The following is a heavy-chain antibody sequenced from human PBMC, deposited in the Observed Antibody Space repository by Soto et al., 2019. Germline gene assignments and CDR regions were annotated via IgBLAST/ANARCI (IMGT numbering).Heavy chain of an antibody. CDR1: GFTFTRYS. CDR3: AKDSDEKATVPYHFDC. J-gene: IGHJ4*02. Sequence: GGSLRLSCAASGFTFTRYSMNWVRQAPGKGLEWVSSISSTTNYIYYGDSTKGRFTISRDNAKNSLYLEMNSLRTEDMAVYYCAKDSDEKATVPYHFDCWGQGTLVTVSS. V-gene: IGHV3-21*06. D-gene: IGHD4-4*01. CDR2: ISSTTNYI.